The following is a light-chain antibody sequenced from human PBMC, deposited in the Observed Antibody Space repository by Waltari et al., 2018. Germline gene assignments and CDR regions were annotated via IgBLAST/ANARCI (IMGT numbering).Light chain of an antibody. CDR1: QNINSF. CDR3: QEIYSTPSRT. J-gene: IGKJ4*02. CDR2: AAS. Sequence: DIQMTQSPSSLSASVGDRVTITCRASQNINSFLNWYQQKPGKAPKLRSYAASNLESGVPSRFRGSGSGTDFTLTISSLQPADFATYYCQEIYSTPSRTFGGGTTVEIK. V-gene: IGKV1-39*01.